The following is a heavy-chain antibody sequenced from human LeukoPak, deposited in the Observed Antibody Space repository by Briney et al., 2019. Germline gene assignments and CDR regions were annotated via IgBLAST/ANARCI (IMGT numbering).Heavy chain of an antibody. D-gene: IGHD3-3*01. CDR2: IKQDGSEK. J-gene: IGHJ4*02. V-gene: IGHV3-7*01. CDR1: GFTFSTYW. Sequence: GGSLRLSCAASGFTFSTYWMSWVRQAPGKGLEWVANIKQDGSEKYYVDSVKGRFTISRDNAKNSLYLQMNSLRAEDTAVYYCASGHYDFWSGVNDYWGQGTLVTVSS. CDR3: ASGHYDFWSGVNDY.